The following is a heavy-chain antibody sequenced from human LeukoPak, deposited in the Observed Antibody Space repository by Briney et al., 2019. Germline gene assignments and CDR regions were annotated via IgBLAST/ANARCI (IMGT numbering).Heavy chain of an antibody. CDR3: ARDGGYGYGYSLDC. V-gene: IGHV4-4*07. J-gene: IGHJ4*02. Sequence: PSETLSLTCTVSGGSISSYYWSWIRQPAGKGLAWIGRIHISGSTNYNPSLKSRLTMSVDTSKNQFSLKLSSVTAADTAVYYCARDGGYGYGYSLDCWGQGTLVTVSS. CDR1: GGSISSYY. CDR2: IHISGST. D-gene: IGHD5-18*01.